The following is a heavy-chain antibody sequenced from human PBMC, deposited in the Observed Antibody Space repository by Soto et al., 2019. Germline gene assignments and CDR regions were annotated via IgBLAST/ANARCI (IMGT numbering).Heavy chain of an antibody. CDR1: GGSVSGYF. J-gene: IGHJ4*02. V-gene: IGHV4-59*08. CDR3: ARSYDTLTGYYRY. CDR2: IHDGGSI. D-gene: IGHD3-9*01. Sequence: ETLSLTCTVSGGSVSGYFWSWIRQPPGKGLEWIAYIHDGGSINYNPSLKSRVTISIDTSKNQFSLKLSSVTAADTAVYYCARSYDTLTGYYRYWGQGTLVTVSS.